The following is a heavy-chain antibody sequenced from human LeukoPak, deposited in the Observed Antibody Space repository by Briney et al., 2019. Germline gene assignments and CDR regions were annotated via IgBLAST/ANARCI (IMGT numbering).Heavy chain of an antibody. CDR3: AKDLYYYDSSGSIRSDY. V-gene: IGHV3-21*01. CDR1: GFTFSNYY. CDR2: ISSTSSYI. J-gene: IGHJ4*02. Sequence: GSLRLSCAASGFTFSNYYFYWVRQAPGKGLEWVSSISSTSSYIYYADSMKGRFTISRDNAKNSLYLQMNSLRAEDTAVYYCAKDLYYYDSSGSIRSDYWGQGTLVTVSS. D-gene: IGHD3-22*01.